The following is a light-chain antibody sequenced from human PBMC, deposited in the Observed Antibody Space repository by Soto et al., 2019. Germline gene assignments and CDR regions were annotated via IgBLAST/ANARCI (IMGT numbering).Light chain of an antibody. CDR1: QNLLYSSNNKNY. CDR2: WAP. V-gene: IGKV4-1*01. CDR3: QQYDRTPLT. J-gene: IGKJ4*01. Sequence: DIVMTQSPDSLAVSLGERATINCKSSQNLLYSSNNKNYLAWYQQKPGQPPKLLIYWAPTRESGVPDRFSGSGSGTDFSLTISSLQAEDVAVYYCQQYDRTPLTFGGGTKVEIK.